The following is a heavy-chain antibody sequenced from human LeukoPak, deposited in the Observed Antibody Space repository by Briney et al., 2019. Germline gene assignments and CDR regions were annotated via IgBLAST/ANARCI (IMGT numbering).Heavy chain of an antibody. CDR1: GGSFSGYY. CDR2: INHSGST. Sequence: SETLSLTCAVYGGSFSGYYWSWIRQPPGKGLEWIGEINHSGSTNYNPSLKSRVTISVDTSKNQFSLKLSSVTAANTAVYYCARWVVAADYYYYMDVWGKGTTVTVSS. J-gene: IGHJ6*03. CDR3: ARWVVAADYYYYMDV. V-gene: IGHV4-34*01. D-gene: IGHD2-15*01.